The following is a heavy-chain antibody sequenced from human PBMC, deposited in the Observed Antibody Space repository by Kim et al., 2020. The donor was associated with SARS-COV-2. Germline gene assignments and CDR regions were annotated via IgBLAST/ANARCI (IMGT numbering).Heavy chain of an antibody. CDR3: ARGDYYDDNAFDI. CDR2: IYSGGST. V-gene: IGHV3-53*01. D-gene: IGHD3-22*01. CDR1: GFTVSSNY. J-gene: IGHJ3*02. Sequence: GGSLRLSCAASGFTVSSNYMSWVRQAPGKGLEWVSVIYSGGSTYYADSMKGRFTISRDNSKNTLYLQMNSLRAEDTAVYYCARGDYYDDNAFDIWGQGTMVTVSS.